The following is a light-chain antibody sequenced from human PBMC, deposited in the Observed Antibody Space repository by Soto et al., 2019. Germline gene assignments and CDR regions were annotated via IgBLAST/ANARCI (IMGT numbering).Light chain of an antibody. CDR3: QQYYSNPGLT. CDR1: QSVLYSSNNKNY. J-gene: IGKJ3*01. Sequence: DIVMTQSPDSLAVALGERATINCKSSQSVLYSSNNKNYLAWYQQKPGQTPKLLIYWASTRESGVPDRFSGSGSGTDFTLTISSLQAEDVAVYYCQQYYSNPGLTFGPGTKVDIK. V-gene: IGKV4-1*01. CDR2: WAS.